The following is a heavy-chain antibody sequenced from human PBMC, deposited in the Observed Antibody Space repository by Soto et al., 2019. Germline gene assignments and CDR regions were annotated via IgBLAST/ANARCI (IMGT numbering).Heavy chain of an antibody. CDR1: GGSISSSNW. D-gene: IGHD3-22*01. CDR3: ARIARDSSGYYPRGYFHY. Sequence: QVQLQESGPGLVKPSGTLSLTCAVSGGSISSSNWWSWVRQPPGKGLEWIGEIHHSGSTNCNPSLKTRVTPSGDKSKKEVSLQLSSVTAADTAAYYCARIARDSSGYYPRGYFHYWGQGTLVTVPS. CDR2: IHHSGST. V-gene: IGHV4-4*02. J-gene: IGHJ4*02.